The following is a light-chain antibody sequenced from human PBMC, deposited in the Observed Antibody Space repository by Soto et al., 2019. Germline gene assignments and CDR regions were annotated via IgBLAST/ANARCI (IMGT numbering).Light chain of an antibody. V-gene: IGLV2-11*01. CDR3: CSYAGSYSFYV. CDR2: DVS. Sequence: QSALTQPRSVSGSPGQSVTISCTGTSSDVGGYNYVSWYQQHPGQAPKLMIYDVSKRPSGVPDRFSGSKSGHTASLTISGLQAEDEADYDCCSYAGSYSFYVFGTGTKLTVL. CDR1: SSDVGGYNY. J-gene: IGLJ1*01.